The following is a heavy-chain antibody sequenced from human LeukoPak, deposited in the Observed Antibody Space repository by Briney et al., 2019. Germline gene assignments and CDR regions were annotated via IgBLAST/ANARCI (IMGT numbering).Heavy chain of an antibody. V-gene: IGHV3-53*05. J-gene: IGHJ4*02. CDR1: GFTVSSNS. Sequence: GGSLRLSCTVSGFTVSSNSMSWVRQAPGKGLEWVSFIYSDNTHYSDSVKGRFTISRDNAKKSLYLQMNSLRAEDTAFYYCAKGAGFGEGWFDYWGQGTLVTVSS. CDR2: IYSDNT. D-gene: IGHD3-10*01. CDR3: AKGAGFGEGWFDY.